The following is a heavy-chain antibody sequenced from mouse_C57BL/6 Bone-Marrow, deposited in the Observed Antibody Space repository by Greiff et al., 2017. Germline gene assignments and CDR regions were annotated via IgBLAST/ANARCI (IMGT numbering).Heavy chain of an antibody. CDR2: IYPRSGNT. CDR3: ARSPTAYYYYAMDY. V-gene: IGHV1-81*01. CDR1: GYTFTSYG. D-gene: IGHD4-1*02. Sequence: VQLQESGAELARPGASVKLSCKASGYTFTSYGISWVKQRTGQGLEWIGEIYPRSGNTYYNEKFKGKATLTADKSSSTAYMELRSLTSEDSAVYFCARSPTAYYYYAMDYWGQGTSVTVSS. J-gene: IGHJ4*01.